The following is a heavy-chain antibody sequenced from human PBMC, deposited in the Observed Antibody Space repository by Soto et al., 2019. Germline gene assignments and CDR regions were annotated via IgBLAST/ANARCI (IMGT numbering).Heavy chain of an antibody. V-gene: IGHV3-33*01. CDR3: ARDWGYSGSGSPLV. CDR1: GFTFSTYG. Sequence: QVQLVESGGGVVQPGRSLRLSCAASGFTFSTYGMHWVRQAPGKGLEWVAVIWYDGSNKYYADSVKGRFTISRDNSKNTLYLQMNSLRAEDTAVYYCARDWGYSGSGSPLVWGQGTLVTVSS. J-gene: IGHJ4*02. CDR2: IWYDGSNK. D-gene: IGHD3-10*01.